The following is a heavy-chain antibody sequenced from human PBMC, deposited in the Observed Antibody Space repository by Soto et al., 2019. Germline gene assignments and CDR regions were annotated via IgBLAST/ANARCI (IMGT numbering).Heavy chain of an antibody. CDR2: IIGANGDT. Sequence: QLLESGGDLVQPGGSLRLSCAASGFTFRSYTMSWVRQAPGKGLAWVSSIIGANGDTFSADSVTGRFTISRDISKSTLYLQMNGLRVEDTAIYYCAKDKEPDGAWDIDYWGHGTLVTVSS. V-gene: IGHV3-23*01. CDR3: AKDKEPDGAWDIDY. D-gene: IGHD4-17*01. CDR1: GFTFRSYT. J-gene: IGHJ4*01.